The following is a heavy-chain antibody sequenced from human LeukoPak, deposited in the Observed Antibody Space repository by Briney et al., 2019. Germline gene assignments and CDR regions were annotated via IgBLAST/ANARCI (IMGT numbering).Heavy chain of an antibody. CDR2: IYYTGST. CDR3: ARREDFWYFDL. V-gene: IGHV4-59*08. Sequence: PSGTLSLTCTISGGSISTYYWSWIRQPPGKGLEWIGYIYYTGSTNYNPSLKSRVTFSVDTSKNHFSLKLISVTAADTAVYYCARREDFWYFDLWGRGTLVTVSS. J-gene: IGHJ2*01. CDR1: GGSISTYY.